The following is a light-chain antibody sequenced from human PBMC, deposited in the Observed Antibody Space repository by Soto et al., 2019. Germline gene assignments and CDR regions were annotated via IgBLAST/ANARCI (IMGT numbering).Light chain of an antibody. CDR1: SSDVGGFNY. Sequence: QSALTQPASVSGSPGQSITISCTGTSSDVGGFNYVSWYQQHPGKAPKLMLYEVSDRPSGISNRFSGSKSGNTASLTISGLQAEDEADYYCTSYTISSTLVVFGGGTKLTVL. J-gene: IGLJ2*01. CDR2: EVS. V-gene: IGLV2-14*01. CDR3: TSYTISSTLVV.